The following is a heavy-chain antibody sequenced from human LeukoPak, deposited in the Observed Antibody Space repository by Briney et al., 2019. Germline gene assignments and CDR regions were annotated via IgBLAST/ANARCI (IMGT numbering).Heavy chain of an antibody. V-gene: IGHV3-7*02. CDR2: INQAGSDN. CDR3: ARVPRSSRIPIFR. J-gene: IGHJ4*02. Sequence: GGSLRLSCAASGLTFSRYYMAWFRQAPGKGLEWVANINQAGSDNYYVDSVRGRFTISRDNAKNSLFLQLNSLRAEDTAVYYCARVPRSSRIPIFRWGQGTLVTVSS. D-gene: IGHD3-3*01. CDR1: GLTFSRYY.